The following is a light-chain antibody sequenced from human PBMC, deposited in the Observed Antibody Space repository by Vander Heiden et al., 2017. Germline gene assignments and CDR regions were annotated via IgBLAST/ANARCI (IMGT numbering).Light chain of an antibody. CDR1: QSISSY. J-gene: IGKJ3*01. V-gene: IGKV1-39*01. CDR3: QQSYSTPFT. Sequence: IQMTQSPSSLSASVGDRVTITCRASQSISSYLNWYQQKPGKAPKLLIYAASSVQSGVPSRFSGSGSGTDFTLTISSLQPEDFATYDCQQSYSTPFTFGPGTKVDIK. CDR2: AAS.